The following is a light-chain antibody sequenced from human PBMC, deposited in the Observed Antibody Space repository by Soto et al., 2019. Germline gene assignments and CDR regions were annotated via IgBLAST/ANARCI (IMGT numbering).Light chain of an antibody. CDR3: SSYTSSSTQD. CDR2: DVS. Sequence: QSALTQPASVSGSPGQSITISCTGTSSDVGGYNYVSWYQQHPGKAPKLMIYDVSNRPSGVSNRFSDSKSGNTASLTISGLQAEDEADYYCSSYTSSSTQDFGTATKLTVL. V-gene: IGLV2-14*01. CDR1: SSDVGGYNY. J-gene: IGLJ1*01.